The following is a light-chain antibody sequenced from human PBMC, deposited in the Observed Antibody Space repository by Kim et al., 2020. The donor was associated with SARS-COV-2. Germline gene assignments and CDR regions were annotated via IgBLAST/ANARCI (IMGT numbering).Light chain of an antibody. CDR1: SSAVTGYNY. CDR3: SSYAGSNNWV. Sequence: GQSVTIPCTGSSSAVTGYNYVSWYQQYPGKAPKLMIYEVSKRPSGVPDRFSGSKSGNTASLTVSGLQAEDEADYYCSSYAGSNNWVFGGGTKLTVL. J-gene: IGLJ2*01. CDR2: EVS. V-gene: IGLV2-8*01.